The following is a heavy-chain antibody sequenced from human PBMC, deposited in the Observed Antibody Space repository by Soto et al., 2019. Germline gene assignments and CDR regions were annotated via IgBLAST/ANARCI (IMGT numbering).Heavy chain of an antibody. CDR2: VRNHNGET. V-gene: IGHV1-18*01. D-gene: IGHD3-3*01. CDR3: ATLRFMELLLGEH. Sequence: QVQLVQSRAEVRKPGGSVKVSCKVPGYNSTTDAVSGVRQAPGQGLAGMGGVRNHNGETYSAQNFQDKVTMTRDTSTRTAYVEQRSLRSDDTAVYYCATLRFMELLLGEHWGQGTLVTVSS. CDR1: GYNSTTDA. J-gene: IGHJ1*01.